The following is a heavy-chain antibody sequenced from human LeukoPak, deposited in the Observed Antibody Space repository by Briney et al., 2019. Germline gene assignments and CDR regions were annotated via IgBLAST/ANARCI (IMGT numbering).Heavy chain of an antibody. J-gene: IGHJ4*02. CDR3: ARETGAYYFDY. Sequence: ASVKVSCKASGYTFTSYYMHWVRQAPGQGLEWMGIINLSGGSTSYAQKFQGRVTMTRDTSTSTVYMELSSLRSEDTAVYYCARETGAYYFDYWDQGTLVTVSS. CDR1: GYTFTSYY. D-gene: IGHD1-14*01. V-gene: IGHV1-46*01. CDR2: INLSGGST.